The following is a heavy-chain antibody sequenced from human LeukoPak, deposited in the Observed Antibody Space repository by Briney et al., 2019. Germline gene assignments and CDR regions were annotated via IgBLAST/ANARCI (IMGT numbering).Heavy chain of an antibody. D-gene: IGHD6-13*01. CDR3: ARMLAAAGMEPDAFDI. CDR2: MNPNSGNT. CDR1: GYTFTSYD. J-gene: IGHJ3*02. V-gene: IGHV1-8*01. Sequence: ASVKVSCKASGYTFTSYDINWVRQATGQGLEWMGWMNPNSGNTGYAQKFQGRVTMTRNTSISTAYMELSSLRSEDTAVYYCARMLAAAGMEPDAFDIWGQGTMVTVSS.